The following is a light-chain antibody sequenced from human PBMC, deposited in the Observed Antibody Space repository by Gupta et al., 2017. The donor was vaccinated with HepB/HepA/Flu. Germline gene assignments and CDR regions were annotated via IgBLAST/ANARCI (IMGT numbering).Light chain of an antibody. J-gene: IGLJ2*01. V-gene: IGLV2-14*01. CDR2: DVS. Sequence: SALTQPASVSGSPGQSITISCTGTSSDVGGYNYVSWYQQHPGKAPKLMIYDVSNRPSGVSNRFSGSKSGNTASLTXSXLQAEDXADYYCSSYTSSSTLVFGGGTKLTVL. CDR3: SSYTSSSTLV. CDR1: SSDVGGYNY.